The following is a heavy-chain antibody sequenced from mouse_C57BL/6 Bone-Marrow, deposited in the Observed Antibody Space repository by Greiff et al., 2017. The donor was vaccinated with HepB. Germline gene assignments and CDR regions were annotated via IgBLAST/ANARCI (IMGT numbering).Heavy chain of an antibody. J-gene: IGHJ1*03. D-gene: IGHD1-1*01. CDR3: ATPTVVPRYFDV. V-gene: IGHV1-26*01. CDR2: INPNNGGT. Sequence: VQLQQSGPELVKPGASVKISCKASGYTFTDYYMNWVKQSHGKSLEWIGDINPNNGGTSYNQKFKGKATLTVDKSSSTAYMELRSLTSEDSAVYYCATPTVVPRYFDVWGTGTTVTVSS. CDR1: GYTFTDYY.